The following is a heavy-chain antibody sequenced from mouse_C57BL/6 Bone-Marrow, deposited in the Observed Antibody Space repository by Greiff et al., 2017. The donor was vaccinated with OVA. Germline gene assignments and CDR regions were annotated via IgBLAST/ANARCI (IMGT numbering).Heavy chain of an antibody. J-gene: IGHJ3*01. CDR1: GFNITNTY. CDR3: ARDMGFAY. Sequence: EVQLQQSVAELVRPGASVKLSCTASGFNITNTYMHWVKQRPEQGLEWIGRIDPANGNTKYAPKFQDKATLTADKSSSTAYMQLSSLTSEDSAVYYCARDMGFAYWGQGTLVTVSA. CDR2: IDPANGNT. V-gene: IGHV14-3*01.